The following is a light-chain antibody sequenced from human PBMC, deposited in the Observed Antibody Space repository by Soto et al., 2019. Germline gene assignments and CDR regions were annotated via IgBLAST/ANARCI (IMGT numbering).Light chain of an antibody. CDR1: QSVSSSY. CDR2: GAS. Sequence: EIVLTQSPGTLSLSPGERATLSCRASQSVSSSYLAWYQQKPGQAPRLLIYGASSRATGIPDRFSGSGSGTDFTLTISRLEPEDFAGYYCQQYGSSPRTFGQETKQEIK. J-gene: IGKJ2*02. CDR3: QQYGSSPRT. V-gene: IGKV3-20*01.